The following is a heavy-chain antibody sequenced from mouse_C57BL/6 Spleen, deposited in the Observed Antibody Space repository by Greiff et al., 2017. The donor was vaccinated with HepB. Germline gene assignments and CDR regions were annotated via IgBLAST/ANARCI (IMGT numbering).Heavy chain of an antibody. CDR1: GYTFTSYW. V-gene: IGHV1-50*01. D-gene: IGHD4-1*02. Sequence: QVQLQQSGAELVKPGASVKLSCKASGYTFTSYWMQWVKQRPGQGLEWIGEIDPSDSYTNYNQKFKGKATLTVDTSSSTAYMQLSSLTSEDSAVYYCATTGIAMDYWGQGTSVTVSS. CDR2: IDPSDSYT. J-gene: IGHJ4*01. CDR3: ATTGIAMDY.